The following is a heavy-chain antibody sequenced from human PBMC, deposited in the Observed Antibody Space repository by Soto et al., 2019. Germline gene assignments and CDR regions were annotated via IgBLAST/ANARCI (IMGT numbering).Heavy chain of an antibody. CDR2: INPILSMS. V-gene: IGHV1-69*02. Sequence: QVQLVQSGADVQRPGSSVRVSCKASGDTFNFYSINWVRQAPGLGLQWMGRINPILSMSNYAPRFQGRVTXTXEXXTSTAYMELSSLRSEDTAMYYCATSYGSGYRAFDSWGQGALVTVSS. J-gene: IGHJ4*02. D-gene: IGHD3-10*01. CDR3: ATSYGSGYRAFDS. CDR1: GDTFNFYS.